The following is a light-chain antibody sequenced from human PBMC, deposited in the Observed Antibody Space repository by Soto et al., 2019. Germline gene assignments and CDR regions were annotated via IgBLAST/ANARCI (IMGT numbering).Light chain of an antibody. CDR1: QSISSW. Sequence: GDRVTITCRASQSISSWLAWYQQKPGKAPKLLIYDASSLESGVPSSFSGSGSGTEFTLTISSLQPDDFATYYCQQYNSYSWTFGQGTKVEIK. V-gene: IGKV1-5*01. J-gene: IGKJ1*01. CDR2: DAS. CDR3: QQYNSYSWT.